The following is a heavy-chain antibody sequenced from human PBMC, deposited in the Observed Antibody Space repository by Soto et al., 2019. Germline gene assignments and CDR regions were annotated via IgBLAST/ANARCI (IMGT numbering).Heavy chain of an antibody. CDR3: ATHSSSWSNWFDP. Sequence: PGESLKISCKGSGYSFTTYWISWVRQMPGKGLEWMGRIDPSDSYTNYSPSFQGHVTISADKSISTAYLQWSSLKASDTAMYYCATHSSSWSNWFDPWGQGTLVTVSS. CDR1: GYSFTTYW. V-gene: IGHV5-10-1*01. CDR2: IDPSDSYT. J-gene: IGHJ5*02. D-gene: IGHD6-13*01.